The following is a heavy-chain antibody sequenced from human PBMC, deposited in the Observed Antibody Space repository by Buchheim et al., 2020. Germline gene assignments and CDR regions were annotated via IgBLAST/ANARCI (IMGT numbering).Heavy chain of an antibody. CDR2: IMAVFDKS. CDR3: ARDGSPILVSVGMGEYDRMAV. CDR1: GGNFRSFA. Sequence: QVQLVQSGAEVKKPGSSVKVSCKASGGNFRSFAISWVRQAPGQGLEWMGGIMAVFDKSIYAQKFQGRVTITADEPTSTVYMELSSLRSEDTAVYYCARDGSPILVSVGMGEYDRMAVWGQGTT. V-gene: IGHV1-69*01. D-gene: IGHD1-26*01. J-gene: IGHJ6*02.